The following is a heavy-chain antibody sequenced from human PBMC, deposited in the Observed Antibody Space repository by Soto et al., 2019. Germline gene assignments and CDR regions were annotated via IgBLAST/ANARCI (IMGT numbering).Heavy chain of an antibody. Sequence: SGKVSDKASGYTFTSYGISWGRQAPGQGLEWMGWISAYNGNTNYAQKLQGRVTMTTDTSTSTAYMELRSLRSDDTAVYYCARTEGVVAALGGWFDPWGQGTLVTVYS. V-gene: IGHV1-18*04. CDR1: GYTFTSYG. CDR3: ARTEGVVAALGGWFDP. J-gene: IGHJ5*02. D-gene: IGHD2-15*01. CDR2: ISAYNGNT.